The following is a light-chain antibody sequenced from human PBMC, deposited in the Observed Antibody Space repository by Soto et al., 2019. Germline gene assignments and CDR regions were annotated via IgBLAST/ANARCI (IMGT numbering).Light chain of an antibody. CDR2: GAS. J-gene: IGKJ5*01. V-gene: IGKV3-20*01. CDR3: QQYGSSST. CDR1: QSVSSSY. Sequence: EIVLTQPPGTLSLSPGERATLSCRASQSVSSSYLAWYQQKPGQAPRLLIYGASSRPTGIPDRFSGSVSGTDFTLAISRLEPEDFAVYYCQQYGSSSTFGQGTRLENK.